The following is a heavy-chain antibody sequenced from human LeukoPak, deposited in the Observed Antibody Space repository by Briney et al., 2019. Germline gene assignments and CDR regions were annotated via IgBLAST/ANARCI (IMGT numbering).Heavy chain of an antibody. CDR1: GFTFSSYW. CDR3: ARDPDYGDWGYYGMDV. Sequence: GGSLRLSCAASGFTFSSYWMSWVRQAPGKGVEWVANIKQDGSEKYYVDSVKGRFTISRDNAKNSLYLQMNSLRAEDTAVYYCARDPDYGDWGYYGMDVWGQGTTVTGSS. J-gene: IGHJ6*02. CDR2: IKQDGSEK. V-gene: IGHV3-7*01. D-gene: IGHD4-17*01.